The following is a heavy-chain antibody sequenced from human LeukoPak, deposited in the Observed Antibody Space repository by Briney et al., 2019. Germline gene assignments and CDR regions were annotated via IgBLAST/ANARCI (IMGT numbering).Heavy chain of an antibody. Sequence: PGGSLRLSCAASGFTFDDYAMHWVRQAPGKGLEWVSGISWNSGSIGYADSVKGRFTISRDNAKNSLYLQMNSLRAEDTALYYCAGGTLSAFDIWGQGTMVTVSS. V-gene: IGHV3-9*01. D-gene: IGHD1-1*01. CDR2: ISWNSGSI. J-gene: IGHJ3*02. CDR1: GFTFDDYA. CDR3: AGGTLSAFDI.